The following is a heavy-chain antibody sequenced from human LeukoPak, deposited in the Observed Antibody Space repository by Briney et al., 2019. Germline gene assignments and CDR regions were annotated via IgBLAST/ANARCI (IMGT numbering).Heavy chain of an antibody. CDR1: GGFISSSSYY. D-gene: IGHD5-18*01. V-gene: IGHV4-39*07. Sequence: SETLSLTCTVSGGFISSSSYYWGWLGQPPGKGLEWIGSIYYSGSTYYNPSLKSRVTISVDTSKNQFSLKLSSVTAADTAVYYCAKAMAYYYYYMDVWGKGTTVTVSS. CDR2: IYYSGST. J-gene: IGHJ6*03. CDR3: AKAMAYYYYYMDV.